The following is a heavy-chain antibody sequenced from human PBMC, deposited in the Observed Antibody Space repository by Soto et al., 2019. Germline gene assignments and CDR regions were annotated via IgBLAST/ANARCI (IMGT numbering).Heavy chain of an antibody. Sequence: PVGSRSLSCAASGFTFSSYAMHWVRQAPGKGLEWVAVISYDGSNKYYADSVKGRFTISRDNSKNTLYLQMNSLRAEDTAVYYCARAQLVRYYFDYWGQGTLVTLSA. J-gene: IGHJ4*02. CDR1: GFTFSSYA. CDR2: ISYDGSNK. CDR3: ARAQLVRYYFDY. D-gene: IGHD1-1*01. V-gene: IGHV3-30-3*01.